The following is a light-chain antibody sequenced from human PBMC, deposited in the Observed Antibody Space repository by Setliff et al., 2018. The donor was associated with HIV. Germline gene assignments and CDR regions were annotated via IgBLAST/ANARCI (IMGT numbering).Light chain of an antibody. V-gene: IGKV1-5*03. CDR1: QSIDYW. CDR2: RTS. Sequence: DIQMTQSPSTLSASVGDRVTITCRASQSIDYWLAWYQQKPGKAPNLLIYRTSVLETGVPSRFSGGGSGTEITLTISNLQPDDFATYYCQHYTGYSTWRFGQGTKVDIK. CDR3: QHYTGYSTWR. J-gene: IGKJ1*01.